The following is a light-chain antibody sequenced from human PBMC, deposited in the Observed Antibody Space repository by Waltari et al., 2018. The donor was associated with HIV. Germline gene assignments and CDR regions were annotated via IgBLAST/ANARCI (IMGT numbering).Light chain of an antibody. CDR3: HQSSSLPHT. V-gene: IGKV6-21*01. CDR1: QSIGTG. J-gene: IGKJ5*01. Sequence: EIVLTQSPESQSATPKEKVTITCRASQSIGTGLHWYQQKPNQSPKLLIKSASQSFSGSPSRFSGSGSGTDFTLTINSLEAEDAATYYCHQSSSLPHTFGQGTRLEIK. CDR2: SAS.